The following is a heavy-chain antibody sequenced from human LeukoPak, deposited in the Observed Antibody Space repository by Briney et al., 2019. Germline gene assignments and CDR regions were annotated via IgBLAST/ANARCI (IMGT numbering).Heavy chain of an antibody. V-gene: IGHV3-64*01. CDR1: GFNFSAHA. D-gene: IGHD2-8*01. Sequence: GGSLRLSCVGSGFNFSAHAMHWVRQAPGKGLEYVSAISSNGINTDYANSVKGRLTISRDNSKNTLFLQMGSLRVEDMAVYYCARKASAENGGWFFDYWGQGTLVAVSS. CDR2: ISSNGINT. CDR3: ARKASAENGGWFFDY. J-gene: IGHJ4*02.